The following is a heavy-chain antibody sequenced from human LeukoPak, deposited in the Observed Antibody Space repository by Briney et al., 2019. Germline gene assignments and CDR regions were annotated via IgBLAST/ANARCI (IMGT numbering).Heavy chain of an antibody. J-gene: IGHJ5*02. Sequence: GGSLRLSCAASGFTVSHNYMSWLRQAPGKGLEWVSVIYSGGSTYHADSVRGRFTISRDNSKNTLFLQMDSLRAEDTAVYYCARYRPYDSLFDPWGQGTLVAVSS. CDR3: ARYRPYDSLFDP. CDR1: GFTVSHNY. D-gene: IGHD3-3*01. V-gene: IGHV3-66*01. CDR2: IYSGGST.